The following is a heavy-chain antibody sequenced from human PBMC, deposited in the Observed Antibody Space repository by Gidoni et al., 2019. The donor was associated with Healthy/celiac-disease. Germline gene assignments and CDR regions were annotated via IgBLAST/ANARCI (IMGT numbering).Heavy chain of an antibody. J-gene: IGHJ4*02. V-gene: IGHV3-21*01. CDR3: ARDTPPMVQYYFDY. Sequence: EVQLVESGGGLVKPGGSLRLSCAASGFTYSSYSMNWVRQAPGKGLEWVSSISSSSSYIYYADSVKGRFTISRDNAKNSLYLQMNSLRAEDTAVYYCARDTPPMVQYYFDYWGQGTLVTVSS. CDR2: ISSSSSYI. D-gene: IGHD2-8*01. CDR1: GFTYSSYS.